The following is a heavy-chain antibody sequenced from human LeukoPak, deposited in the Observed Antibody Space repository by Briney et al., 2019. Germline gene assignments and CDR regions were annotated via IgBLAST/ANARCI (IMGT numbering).Heavy chain of an antibody. CDR3: ARVLVTYGTDV. Sequence: LEILSFTYTRSDGCIRGYDWRSRRQPPDKELEWIGYIYYSGSTNYNPSLKSRVTISVDTSKNQFSLKLSSVTAADTAVYYFARVLVTYGTDVWGQGPTLTVSS. CDR2: IYYSGST. J-gene: IGHJ6*02. D-gene: IGHD2-8*02. CDR1: DGCIRGYD. V-gene: IGHV4-59*01.